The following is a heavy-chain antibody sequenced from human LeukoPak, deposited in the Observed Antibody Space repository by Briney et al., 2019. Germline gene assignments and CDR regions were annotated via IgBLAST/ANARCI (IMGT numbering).Heavy chain of an antibody. CDR3: ARDLIVGSSGWYPWRGSENGMDV. CDR2: IKQDGSEK. J-gene: IGHJ6*02. CDR1: GFTFSSYW. D-gene: IGHD6-19*01. V-gene: IGHV3-7*01. Sequence: GGSLRLSCAASGFTFSSYWMSWVPQAPGKGREWVANIKQDGSEKYYVDSVKGRFTISRDNAKNSLYLQMNSLRAEDTAVYYCARDLIVGSSGWYPWRGSENGMDVWGQGTTVTVSS.